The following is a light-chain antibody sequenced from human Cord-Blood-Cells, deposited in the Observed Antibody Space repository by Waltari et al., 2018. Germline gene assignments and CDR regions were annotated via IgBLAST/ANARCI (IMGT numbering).Light chain of an antibody. CDR1: SSDVGGYNY. J-gene: IGLJ3*02. Sequence: QSALTQPASVSGSPGPSITISCTGTSSDVGGYNYVSWYQQHPGKAPKLMIYDVSNRPSGVSNRFSVSKSGNTASLTISGLQAEDEADYYCSSYTSSSTWVFGGGTKVTVL. V-gene: IGLV2-14*03. CDR2: DVS. CDR3: SSYTSSSTWV.